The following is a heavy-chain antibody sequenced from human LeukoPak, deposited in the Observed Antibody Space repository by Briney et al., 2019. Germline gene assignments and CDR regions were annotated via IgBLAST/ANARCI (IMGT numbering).Heavy chain of an antibody. CDR1: GGSFSGYY. CDR3: ARDISGWYRAFDY. J-gene: IGHJ4*02. V-gene: IGHV4-34*01. Sequence: SETLSLTCAVYGGSFSGYYWSWIRQPPGKGLEWIGEINHSGSTNYNPSLKSRVTISVDTSKNQFSLKLSSVTPEDTAVYYCARDISGWYRAFDYWGQGTLVTVSS. D-gene: IGHD6-19*01. CDR2: INHSGST.